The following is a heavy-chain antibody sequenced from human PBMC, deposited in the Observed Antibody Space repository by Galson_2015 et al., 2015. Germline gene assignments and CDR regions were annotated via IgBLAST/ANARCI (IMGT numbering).Heavy chain of an antibody. CDR3: AKARACSVVSCYWYFDL. D-gene: IGHD2-15*01. CDR1: GFTFSSSG. Sequence: SMRLCCAASGFTFSSSGMQWVRQAPGKGLERVAVIWYDGNNEFYADSVGGRFTNSRDNSKNMLYLQMNSLRAEDTAVYYCAKARACSVVSCYWYFDLWVRCTLVTVSS. CDR2: IWYDGNNE. J-gene: IGHJ2*01. V-gene: IGHV3-33*06.